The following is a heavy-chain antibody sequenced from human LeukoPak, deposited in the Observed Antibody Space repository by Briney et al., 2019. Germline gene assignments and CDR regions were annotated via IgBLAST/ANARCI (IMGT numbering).Heavy chain of an antibody. Sequence: SETLSLTCTVSGGSISSSTYYWGWIRQPPGKGLEWIGSIYYRGNSYYNPSLKSRVTISVDTSKNHFSLKLRSVTAADTAVYYCAKDHYDSSGYPFDYWGQGTLVTVSA. D-gene: IGHD3-22*01. CDR1: GGSISSSTYY. J-gene: IGHJ4*01. V-gene: IGHV4-39*07. CDR2: IYYRGNS. CDR3: AKDHYDSSGYPFDY.